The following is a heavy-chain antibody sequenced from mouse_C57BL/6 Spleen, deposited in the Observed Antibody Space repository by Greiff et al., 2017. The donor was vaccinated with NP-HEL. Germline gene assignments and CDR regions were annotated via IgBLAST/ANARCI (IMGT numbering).Heavy chain of an antibody. CDR3: TRRGYITTVVEGYFDY. CDR1: GYTFTDYD. CDR2: IDPETGGT. V-gene: IGHV1-15*01. Sequence: VQLQQSGAELVRPGASVTLSCKASGYTFTDYDMHWVKQTPVHGLEWIGAIDPETGGTAYNQKFKGKAILTADKSSSTAYMELRSLTSEDSAVYYCTRRGYITTVVEGYFDYWGQGTTLTVSS. J-gene: IGHJ2*01. D-gene: IGHD1-1*01.